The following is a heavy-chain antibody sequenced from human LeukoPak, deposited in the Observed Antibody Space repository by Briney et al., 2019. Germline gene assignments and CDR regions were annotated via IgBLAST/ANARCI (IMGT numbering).Heavy chain of an antibody. D-gene: IGHD3-16*02. V-gene: IGHV4-34*01. CDR3: ARHRGNYDYVWGSYRRYRFDY. Sequence: PSETLSLTCAVYGGSFSGYYWSWIRQPPGKGLEWIGEINHSGSTNYNPSLKSRVTISVDTPKNQFSLKLSSVTAADTAVYYCARHRGNYDYVWGSYRRYRFDYWGQGTLVTVSS. J-gene: IGHJ4*02. CDR1: GGSFSGYY. CDR2: INHSGST.